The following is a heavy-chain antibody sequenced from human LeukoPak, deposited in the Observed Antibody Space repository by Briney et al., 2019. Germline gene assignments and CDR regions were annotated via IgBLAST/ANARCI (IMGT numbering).Heavy chain of an antibody. V-gene: IGHV4-39*01. CDR3: ARTGMVGAADY. D-gene: IGHD2-15*01. CDR1: GGSISTSDYN. Sequence: SETLSLTCTVSGGSISTSDYNWGCIRQPPGKGLGWIGSINYSGNTYYNPSLKSRVTISVDTSKNQFSLKLSSVTAADTAVHYCARTGMVGAADYWGQGTLVTVSS. CDR2: INYSGNT. J-gene: IGHJ4*02.